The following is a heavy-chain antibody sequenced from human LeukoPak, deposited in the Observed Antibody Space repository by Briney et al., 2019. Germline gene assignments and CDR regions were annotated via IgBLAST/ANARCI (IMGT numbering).Heavy chain of an antibody. J-gene: IGHJ4*02. CDR3: ARASTPHTFGFSHYIAAAGYFDY. CDR2: IYHSGST. CDR1: GGSISSSNW. D-gene: IGHD6-13*01. Sequence: PSGTLSLTCAVSGGSISSSNWWSWVRQPPGKGLEWIGEIYHSGSTNYNPSLKSRVTISVDTSKNQFSLKLSSVTAADTAVYYCARASTPHTFGFSHYIAAAGYFDYWGQGTLVTVSS. V-gene: IGHV4-4*02.